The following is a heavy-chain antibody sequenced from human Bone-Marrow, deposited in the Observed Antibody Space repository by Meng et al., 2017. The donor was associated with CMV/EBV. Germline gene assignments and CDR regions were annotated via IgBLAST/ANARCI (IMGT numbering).Heavy chain of an antibody. CDR3: ARGPGLCSGGSCYGIDY. CDR2: MNPNSGYT. Sequence: STFTSYDINWVRQATGQGLEWVGWMNPNSGYTGYAQKFQGRVTMTRNTSISTAYMDLSSLTSEDTAVYYCARGPGLCSGGSCYGIDYWGQGTLVTVSS. CDR1: STFTSYD. V-gene: IGHV1-8*01. J-gene: IGHJ4*02. D-gene: IGHD2-15*01.